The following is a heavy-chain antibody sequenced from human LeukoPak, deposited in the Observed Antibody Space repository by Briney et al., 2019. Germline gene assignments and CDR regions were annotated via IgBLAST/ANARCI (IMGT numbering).Heavy chain of an antibody. J-gene: IGHJ5*02. CDR2: INPNSGGT. Sequence: ASVKVSCKASGYTFTGYYMHWVRQAPGQGLERMGWINPNSGGTNYAQKFQGRVTMTRDTSISTAYMELSRLRSDDTAVYYCARDLLSVTTFDPWGQGTLVTVSS. D-gene: IGHD4-17*01. V-gene: IGHV1-2*02. CDR1: GYTFTGYY. CDR3: ARDLLSVTTFDP.